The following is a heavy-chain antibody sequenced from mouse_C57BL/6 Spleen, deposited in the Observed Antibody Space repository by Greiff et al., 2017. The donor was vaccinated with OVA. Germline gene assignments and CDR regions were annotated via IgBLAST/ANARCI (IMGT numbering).Heavy chain of an antibody. J-gene: IGHJ2*01. Sequence: VQLQQSGAELVKPGASVKLSCKASGYTFTSYWMHWVKQRPGQGLEWIGMIHPNSGSTNYNEKFKSKATLTVDKSSSTAYMQLSSLTSEDSAVYYCARDYYGSSYPYFDGWGQGTTLTVAS. CDR1: GYTFTSYW. CDR2: IHPNSGST. V-gene: IGHV1-64*01. D-gene: IGHD1-1*01. CDR3: ARDYYGSSYPYFDG.